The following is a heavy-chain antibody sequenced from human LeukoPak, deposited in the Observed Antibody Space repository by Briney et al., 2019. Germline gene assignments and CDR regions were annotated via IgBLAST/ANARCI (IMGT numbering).Heavy chain of an antibody. CDR3: ARHVVGATTRLDY. CDR1: VVTFSSYS. J-gene: IGHJ4*02. Sequence: GGYLRLSWAAAVVTFSSYSMSWVRQAPWKGLEWVSAISGSDGRTYYADSVKGRFTISRDNSKNTLYLQMNSLRGEDTAVYYCARHVVGATTRLDYWGQGTLVTVSS. D-gene: IGHD1-26*01. V-gene: IGHV3-23*01. CDR2: ISGSDGRT.